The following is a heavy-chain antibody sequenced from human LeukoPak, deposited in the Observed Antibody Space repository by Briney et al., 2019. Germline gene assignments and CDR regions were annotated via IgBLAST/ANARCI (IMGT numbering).Heavy chain of an antibody. D-gene: IGHD3-9*01. CDR3: TRDLTGDY. J-gene: IGHJ4*02. CDR1: GFTFSDYY. Sequence: SGGSLRLSCAASGFTFSDYYMDWVRQAPGKGLEWVGRIRNKANSYSMDYAASVKDRFTISRDDSENSLYLQMNSLKTEDTAVYYCTRDLTGDYWGRGTLVTVSS. CDR2: IRNKANSYSM. V-gene: IGHV3-72*01.